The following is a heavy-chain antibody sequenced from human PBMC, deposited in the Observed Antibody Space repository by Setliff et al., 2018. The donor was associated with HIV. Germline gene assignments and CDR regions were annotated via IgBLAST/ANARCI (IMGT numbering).Heavy chain of an antibody. CDR2: FDPEDGET. V-gene: IGHV1-24*01. Sequence: ASVKVSCKVSGYTLTELSMHWVRQAPGKGLEWMGGFDPEDGETIYAQKFQGRVTMTEDTSTDTAYMELSSLRSEDTAVYYCATAPCSSSLFDIWGQGTMVTVSS. CDR3: ATAPCSSSLFDI. J-gene: IGHJ3*02. D-gene: IGHD6-6*01. CDR1: GYTLTELS.